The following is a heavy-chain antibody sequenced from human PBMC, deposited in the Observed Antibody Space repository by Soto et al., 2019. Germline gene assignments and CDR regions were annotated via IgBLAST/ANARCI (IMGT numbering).Heavy chain of an antibody. CDR2: VSHDGRNT. D-gene: IGHD6-19*01. Sequence: VQLVESGGGVVQPGRSLRLSCAASGFTFSDYAMHWVRQAPGKGLEWVAVVSHDGRNTHYADSVKGRFTISRDSSKNTVFLEMTSLRAEDTAAYYWAKGGRQGLVTSDFNYWGQGALVTVSS. CDR3: AKGGRQGLVTSDFNY. V-gene: IGHV3-30*18. J-gene: IGHJ4*02. CDR1: GFTFSDYA.